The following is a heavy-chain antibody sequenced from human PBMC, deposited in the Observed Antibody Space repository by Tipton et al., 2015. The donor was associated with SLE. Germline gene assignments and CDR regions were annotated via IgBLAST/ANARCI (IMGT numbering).Heavy chain of an antibody. CDR2: TRNKANSYTT. J-gene: IGHJ6*02. Sequence: SLRLSCAASGFTFSDHYMDWVRQAPGKGLEWVGRTRNKANSYTTEYAASVKGRFTISRDDSKNSLYLQMNSLKTEDTAVYYCARGRDGKHPNYYYYGMDVWGQGTTVTVSS. CDR1: GFTFSDHY. D-gene: IGHD4-17*01. V-gene: IGHV3-72*01. CDR3: ARGRDGKHPNYYYYGMDV.